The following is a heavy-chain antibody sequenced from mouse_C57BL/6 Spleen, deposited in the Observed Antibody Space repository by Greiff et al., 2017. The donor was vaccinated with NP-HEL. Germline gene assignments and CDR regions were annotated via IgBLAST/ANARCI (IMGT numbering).Heavy chain of an antibody. CDR2: IDPSDSYT. CDR3: ARRAYGSSYNYAMDY. V-gene: IGHV1-59*01. J-gene: IGHJ4*01. D-gene: IGHD1-1*01. Sequence: QVQLQQPGAELVRPGTSVKLSCKASGYTFTSYWMHWVKQRPGQGLEWIGVIDPSDSYTNYNQKFKGKATLTVDTSSSTAYMQLSSLTSEDSAVYYGARRAYGSSYNYAMDYWGQGTSVTVSS. CDR1: GYTFTSYW.